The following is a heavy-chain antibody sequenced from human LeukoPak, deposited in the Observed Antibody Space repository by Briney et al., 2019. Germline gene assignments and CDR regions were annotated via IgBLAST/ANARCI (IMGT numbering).Heavy chain of an antibody. D-gene: IGHD7-27*01. CDR3: ARDGEDFFFAFDY. CDR1: GFTFSSYW. CDR2: IKQDGSEK. V-gene: IGHV3-7*01. Sequence: GGSLRLSCAASGFTFSSYWMSWVRQAPGKGLEWVANIKQDGSEKYYVDSVKGRFTISRDNAKNSLYLQMNSLRAEDTAVYYCARDGEDFFFAFDYWGQGTLVTISS. J-gene: IGHJ4*02.